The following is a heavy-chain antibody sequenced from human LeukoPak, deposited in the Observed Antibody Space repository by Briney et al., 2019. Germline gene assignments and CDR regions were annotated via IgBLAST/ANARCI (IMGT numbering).Heavy chain of an antibody. CDR2: IYYSGST. J-gene: IGHJ6*04. V-gene: IGHV4-61*01. CDR3: ARDYYGSGSFYYYYGMDV. D-gene: IGHD3-10*01. CDR1: GGSISSSSYY. Sequence: SETLSLTCTVSGGSISSSSYYWSWIRQPPGKGLEWIGYIYYSGSTNYNPSLKSRVTISVDTSKNQFSLKLSSVTAADTAVYYCARDYYGSGSFYYYYGMDVWGKGTTVTVSS.